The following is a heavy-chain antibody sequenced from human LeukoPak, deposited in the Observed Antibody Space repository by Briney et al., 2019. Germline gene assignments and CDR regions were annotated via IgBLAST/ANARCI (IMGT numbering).Heavy chain of an antibody. V-gene: IGHV4-34*01. Sequence: SETLSLTCAVYGGSFSSYYWTWFRQPPGKGLEWIGEINHSGSTNYNPSLKSRVTISVDTSKNQFSLKLTSVTAADTAVYYCARLGPNWFDPWGQGTLVTVSS. J-gene: IGHJ5*02. CDR2: INHSGST. CDR3: ARLGPNWFDP. CDR1: GGSFSSYY. D-gene: IGHD3-10*01.